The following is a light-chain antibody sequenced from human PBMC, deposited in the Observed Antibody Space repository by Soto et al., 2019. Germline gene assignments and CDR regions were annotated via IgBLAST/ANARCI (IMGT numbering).Light chain of an antibody. CDR2: DVS. CDR1: SSDVGSYNF. CDR3: CSYAGSPYV. J-gene: IGLJ1*01. V-gene: IGLV2-23*02. Sequence: QSALTQPASVSGSPGQSITISCTGTSSDVGSYNFVSWYQQHPGKAPKVMIYDVSKRPSGVSDRFSGSKSGNTASLTISGLQAEDEADYYCCSYAGSPYVFGTGTKVTVL.